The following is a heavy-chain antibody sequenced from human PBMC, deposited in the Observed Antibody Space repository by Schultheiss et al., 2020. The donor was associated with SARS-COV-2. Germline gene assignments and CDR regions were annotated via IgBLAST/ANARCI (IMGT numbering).Heavy chain of an antibody. V-gene: IGHV3-30*01. J-gene: IGHJ4*02. Sequence: GESLKISCAASGFTFSSYAMHWVRQAPGKGLEWVAVISYDGSNKYYADSVKGRFTISRDNSKNTLYLQMNSLRAEDTAVYYCAKGGGPLDYWGQGTLVTVSS. CDR2: ISYDGSNK. D-gene: IGHD2-15*01. CDR3: AKGGGPLDY. CDR1: GFTFSSYA.